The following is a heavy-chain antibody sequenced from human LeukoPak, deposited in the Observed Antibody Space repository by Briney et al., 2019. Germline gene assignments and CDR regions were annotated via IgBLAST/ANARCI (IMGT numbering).Heavy chain of an antibody. CDR2: IYYSGST. J-gene: IGHJ4*02. Sequence: KTSETLSLTCTVSGGSISSSYWSWIRQPPGKGLEWIGYIYYSGSTNYNPSLKSRVTISVDTSKNQFALKLSSVTAADTAVYYCARGIYDSSGYYHGDWGQGTLVTVSS. CDR3: ARGIYDSSGYYHGD. D-gene: IGHD3-22*01. CDR1: GGSISSSY. V-gene: IGHV4-59*01.